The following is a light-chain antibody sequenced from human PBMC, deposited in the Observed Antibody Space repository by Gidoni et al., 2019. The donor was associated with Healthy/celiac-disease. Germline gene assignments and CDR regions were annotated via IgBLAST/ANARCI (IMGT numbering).Light chain of an antibody. J-gene: IGKJ2*01. CDR3: QQYYSTPYT. CDR1: KSVLSSSNNKNY. CDR2: WAS. Sequence: DIVMTQSPHSLAVSLGERATINCKSSKSVLSSSNNKNYLAWYQQKPGQPPKLLIYWASTRESGVPDRFSGSGSGTDFTLTISSLQAEDVAVYYCQQYYSTPYTFGQGTKLEIK. V-gene: IGKV4-1*01.